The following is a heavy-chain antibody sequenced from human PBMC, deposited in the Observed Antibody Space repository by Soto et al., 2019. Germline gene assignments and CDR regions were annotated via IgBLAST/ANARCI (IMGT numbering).Heavy chain of an antibody. CDR3: ARYGWIQLWWYFDY. CDR1: GGSISSYY. J-gene: IGHJ4*02. V-gene: IGHV4-59*01. D-gene: IGHD5-18*01. Sequence: QVQLQESGPGLVKPSETLSLTCTVSGGSISSYYWSWIRQPPGKGLEWIGYIYYSGSTNYNPSIKRRVTISVDTSKNQFSLKLSSVTAADTAVYYCARYGWIQLWWYFDYWGQGTLVTVSS. CDR2: IYYSGST.